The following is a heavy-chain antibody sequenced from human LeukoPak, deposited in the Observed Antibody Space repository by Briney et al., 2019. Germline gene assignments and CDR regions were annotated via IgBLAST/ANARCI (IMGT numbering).Heavy chain of an antibody. CDR2: FHTSGST. V-gene: IGHV4-4*07. CDR3: ARAGYYYDSSAYAIDY. Sequence: PSETLSLTCTVSGASISSYYWSWIRQPAGKGLEWIGRFHTSGSTNYNPSLKSRVTMSVDTSKNQFSLKLRSVTAADTAVYYCARAGYYYDSSAYAIDYWGQGTLVTVSS. J-gene: IGHJ4*02. CDR1: GASISSYY. D-gene: IGHD3-22*01.